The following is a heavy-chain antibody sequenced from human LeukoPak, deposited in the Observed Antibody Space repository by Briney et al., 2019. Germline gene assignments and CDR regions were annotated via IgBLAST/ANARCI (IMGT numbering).Heavy chain of an antibody. V-gene: IGHV4-34*01. Sequence: SETLSLTCAVYGGSFSDYYWSWIRQPPGKGLEWIGEINHSGSTNYNPSLKSRVTISVDTSKNQFSLKLSSVTAADTAVYYCARGDSSSWLFDYWGQGTLVTVSS. CDR3: ARGDSSSWLFDY. CDR1: GGSFSDYY. D-gene: IGHD6-13*01. J-gene: IGHJ4*02. CDR2: INHSGST.